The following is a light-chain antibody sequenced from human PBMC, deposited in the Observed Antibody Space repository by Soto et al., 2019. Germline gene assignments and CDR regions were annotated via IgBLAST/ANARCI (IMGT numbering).Light chain of an antibody. J-gene: IGKJ2*01. Sequence: EIVLTQSPATLSLSPGERATLSCRASQSVSSYLAWYQQKPGQAPRLLIYDASNRATGIPARFSGSGSGTNFALPIRSLEPEDLSVYYCQQRSNWHPTFRQGTKLEIK. CDR2: DAS. V-gene: IGKV3-11*01. CDR3: QQRSNWHPT. CDR1: QSVSSY.